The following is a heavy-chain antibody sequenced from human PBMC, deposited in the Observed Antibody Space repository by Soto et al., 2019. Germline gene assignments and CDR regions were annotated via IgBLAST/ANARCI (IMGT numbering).Heavy chain of an antibody. CDR1: GFTFSSYG. J-gene: IGHJ4*02. CDR3: AKENEWLVREY. V-gene: IGHV3-30*18. Sequence: QVQLVESGGGVVQPGRSLRLSCAASGFTFSSYGMHWVRQAPGKGLEWVAVISYDGSNKYYADSVKGRFTISRDNSKNTLYLQMNSLRAEDTAVYYCAKENEWLVREYWGQGTLVTVSS. CDR2: ISYDGSNK. D-gene: IGHD6-19*01.